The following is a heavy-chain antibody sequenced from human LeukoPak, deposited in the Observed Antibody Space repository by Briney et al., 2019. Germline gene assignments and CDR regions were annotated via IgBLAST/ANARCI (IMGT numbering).Heavy chain of an antibody. CDR3: ASSGGYDCSSTSCYRTVYYYMDV. Sequence: PGGSLRLSCAASGFTFSSYAMSWVRQAPGKGLKWVSTINDNGDGTYYADSVKGRFTISRDNSYNTVSLQMNSLRDKDTGVYYCASSGGYDCSSTSCYRTVYYYMDVWGKGTTVTVSS. D-gene: IGHD2-2*01. CDR2: INDNGDGT. J-gene: IGHJ6*03. CDR1: GFTFSSYA. V-gene: IGHV3-23*01.